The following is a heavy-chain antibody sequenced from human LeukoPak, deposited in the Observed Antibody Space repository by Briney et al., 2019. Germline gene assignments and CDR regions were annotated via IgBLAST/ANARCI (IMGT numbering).Heavy chain of an antibody. D-gene: IGHD5-18*01. J-gene: IGHJ4*02. CDR1: GFTFSSYA. V-gene: IGHV3-30-3*02. CDR2: ISYDGSNK. CDR3: AKTLVGNSFGYGPFDY. Sequence: GRSLRLSCAASGFTFSSYAMHWVRQAPGKGLEWVAVISYDGSNKYYADSVKGRFTISRDNSKNTLYLQMNSLRTEDTAVYYCAKTLVGNSFGYGPFDYWGQGTLVTVSS.